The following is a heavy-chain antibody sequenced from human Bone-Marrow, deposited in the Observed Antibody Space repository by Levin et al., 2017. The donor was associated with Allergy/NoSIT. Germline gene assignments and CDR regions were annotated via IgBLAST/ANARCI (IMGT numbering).Heavy chain of an antibody. CDR1: GFTFSSYG. Sequence: GESLKISCAASGFTFSSYGMHWVRQAPGKGLEWVAVISYDGSNKYYADSVKGRFTISRDNSKNTLYLQMNSLRAEDTAVYYCAKDPGGPFGFRWALDYWGQGTLVTVSS. D-gene: IGHD4-23*01. V-gene: IGHV3-30*18. CDR3: AKDPGGPFGFRWALDY. CDR2: ISYDGSNK. J-gene: IGHJ4*02.